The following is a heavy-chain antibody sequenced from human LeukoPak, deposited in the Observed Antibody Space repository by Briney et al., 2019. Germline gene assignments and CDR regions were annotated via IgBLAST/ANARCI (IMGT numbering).Heavy chain of an antibody. V-gene: IGHV3-7*01. CDR2: IKEDGSEK. Sequence: PGGSLRLSFAASGFTFSIYWINWVRQAPGKGLEWVANIKEDGSEKYYVDSVKGRFTISRDNAKNSLYLQMNSLRAEDTAVYYCARGRELDYWGQGTLVTVSS. CDR1: GFTFSIYW. J-gene: IGHJ4*02. CDR3: ARGRELDY.